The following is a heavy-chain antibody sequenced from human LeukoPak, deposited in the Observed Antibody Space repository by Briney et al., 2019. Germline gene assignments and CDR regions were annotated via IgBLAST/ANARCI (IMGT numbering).Heavy chain of an antibody. D-gene: IGHD5/OR15-5a*01. CDR3: ARDAVSYFDY. J-gene: IGHJ4*02. CDR1: GFTFSSFW. V-gene: IGHV3-7*04. CDR2: IKHDGSEK. Sequence: GGSLRLSCAASGFTFSSFWMTWVRQAPGQGLEWVANIKHDGSEKYYVDSVKGRFTISRDNAKNSLFLQMNSLRAEDTAVYYCARDAVSYFDYWGQGTLVTVSS.